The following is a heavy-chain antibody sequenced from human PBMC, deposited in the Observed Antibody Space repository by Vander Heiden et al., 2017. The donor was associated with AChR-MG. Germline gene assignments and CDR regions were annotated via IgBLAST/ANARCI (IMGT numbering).Heavy chain of an antibody. CDR3: AKAGGSG. D-gene: IGHD6-19*01. CDR1: GFTLSNYA. Sequence: EVQLLESGGGLVQPGWSLRLTCAASGFTLSNYAMSWVRQAPGKGLGWVSGFSGRAGDTYYADSVKGRFTISRDNSKNTMYLQMNSLRDDDTAVYYCAKAGGSGWGQGTLVTVSS. CDR2: FSGRAGDT. J-gene: IGHJ4*02. V-gene: IGHV3-23*01.